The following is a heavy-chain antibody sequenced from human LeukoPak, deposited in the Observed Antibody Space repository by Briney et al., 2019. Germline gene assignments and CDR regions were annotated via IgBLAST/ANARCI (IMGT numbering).Heavy chain of an antibody. D-gene: IGHD1-26*01. J-gene: IGHJ4*02. CDR3: ARGGGATLSSLDY. V-gene: IGHV3-30-3*01. CDR2: ISYDGSNK. CDR1: GFTFSSYA. Sequence: PWGSLRLSCAASGFTFSSYAMHWVRQAPGKGLEWVAVISYDGSNKYYADSVKGRFTISRDNSKNTLYLQMNSLRAEDTAVYYCARGGGATLSSLDYWGQGTLVTVSS.